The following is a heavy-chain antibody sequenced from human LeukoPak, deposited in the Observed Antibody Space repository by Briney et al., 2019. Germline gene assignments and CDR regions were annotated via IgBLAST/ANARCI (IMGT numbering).Heavy chain of an antibody. CDR2: INSGGSTV. J-gene: IGHJ4*02. V-gene: IGHV3-11*01. Sequence: GGSLRLSCAASGFTFSDYYMSWIRQAPGKGLEWVSYINSGGSTVYYADSVKGRFTISRDSAKNSVYLQMNSLRAEDTAVYYCARSVYHFDYWGQGTLVTVSS. CDR1: GFTFSDYY. CDR3: ARSVYHFDY. D-gene: IGHD5/OR15-5a*01.